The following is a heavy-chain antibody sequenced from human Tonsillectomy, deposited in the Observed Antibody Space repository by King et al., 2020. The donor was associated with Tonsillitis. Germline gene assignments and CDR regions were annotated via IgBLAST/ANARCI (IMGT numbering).Heavy chain of an antibody. CDR1: GYTFNSYD. CDR2: MNPNSANT. J-gene: IGHJ6*02. CDR3: ARTMVKNSSSSVRRYNYYGMDV. V-gene: IGHV1-8*01. D-gene: IGHD6-6*01. Sequence: QLVQSGAEVRKPGASVKVSCKASGYTFNSYDINWVRQAAGQGLEWMGWMNPNSANTGYAQKFQGRVSLRRNTSIRTAYMELSSLRSEDTAVYYCARTMVKNSSSSVRRYNYYGMDVWGQGTTVTVSS.